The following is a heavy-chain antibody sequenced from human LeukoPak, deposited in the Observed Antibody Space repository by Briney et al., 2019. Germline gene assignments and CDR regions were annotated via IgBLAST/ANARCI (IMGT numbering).Heavy chain of an antibody. J-gene: IGHJ4*02. V-gene: IGHV1-8*03. D-gene: IGHD3-22*01. CDR3: VKVSYYYDSSGYYVMYYFDY. CDR1: GYTFTSYD. CDR2: MNPNSGNT. Sequence: ASVKVSCKASGYTFTSYDINWVRQATGQGLEWMGWMNPNSGNTGYAQKFQGRVTITRSTSISTAYMELSSLRSEDTAVYYCVKVSYYYDSSGYYVMYYFDYWGQGTLVTVSS.